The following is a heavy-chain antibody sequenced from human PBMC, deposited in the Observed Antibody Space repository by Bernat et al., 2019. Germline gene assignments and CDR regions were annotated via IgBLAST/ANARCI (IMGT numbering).Heavy chain of an antibody. CDR2: VWYDGSNH. CDR1: GFAFNTYG. CDR3: ARDKDWSHFDY. D-gene: IGHD3/OR15-3a*01. Sequence: VQLVESGGGLVQPGGSLRLSCAASGFAFNTYGMHWVRQAPGKGLEWVAVVWYDGSNHHYADSVKGRFTISRDNSKNTLYLQINSLTAEDTAVYYCARDKDWSHFDYWGQGTLVTVSS. V-gene: IGHV3-33*01. J-gene: IGHJ4*02.